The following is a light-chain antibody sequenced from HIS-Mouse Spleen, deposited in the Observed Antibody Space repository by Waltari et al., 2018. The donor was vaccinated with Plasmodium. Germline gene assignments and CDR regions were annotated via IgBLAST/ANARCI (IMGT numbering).Light chain of an antibody. J-gene: IGLJ3*02. CDR2: RNK. CDR3: AAWDDSLSGWV. Sequence: QSVLTQPPSASGTPGQRVTISCSASSSTIGSNYVYWYQQLPGTAPKLLIYRNKQRPSGVPDRFSGSKSGTSASLAISGLRSEDEADYYCAAWDDSLSGWVFGGGTKLTVL. V-gene: IGLV1-47*01. CDR1: SSTIGSNY.